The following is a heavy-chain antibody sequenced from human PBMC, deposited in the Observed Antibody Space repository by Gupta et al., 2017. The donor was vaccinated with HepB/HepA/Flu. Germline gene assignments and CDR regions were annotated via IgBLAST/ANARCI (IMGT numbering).Heavy chain of an antibody. V-gene: IGHV3-15*01. CDR2: IKSKTDGGTT. J-gene: IGHJ6*03. D-gene: IGHD1-1*01. CDR1: GFTFSNAW. CDR3: TTMYNWNDFVDYYYYMDV. Sequence: EVQLVESGGGLVKPGGSLRLSCAASGFTFSNAWMSWVRQAPGKGLEWVGRIKSKTDGGTTDYAAPVKGRFTISRDDSKNTLYLQMNSLKTEDTAVYYCTTMYNWNDFVDYYYYMDVWGKGTTVTVSS.